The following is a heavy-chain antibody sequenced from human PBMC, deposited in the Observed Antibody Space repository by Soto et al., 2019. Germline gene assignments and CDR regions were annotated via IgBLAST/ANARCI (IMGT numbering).Heavy chain of an antibody. V-gene: IGHV3-30-3*01. CDR3: ARDPDSSGWYDY. J-gene: IGHJ4*02. D-gene: IGHD6-19*01. Sequence: GGSLRLSCAASGFTFSSYAMHWVHQAPGKGLEWVAVISYDGSNKYYADSVKGRFTISRDNSKNTLYLQMNSLRAEDTAVYYCARDPDSSGWYDYWGQGTLVTVSS. CDR1: GFTFSSYA. CDR2: ISYDGSNK.